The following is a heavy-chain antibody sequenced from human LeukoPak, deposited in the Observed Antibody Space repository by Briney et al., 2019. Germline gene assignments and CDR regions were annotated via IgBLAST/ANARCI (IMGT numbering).Heavy chain of an antibody. J-gene: IGHJ3*02. CDR2: INPSGGST. CDR3: ARPPIVGATTSAFVI. D-gene: IGHD1-26*01. CDR1: GYTFTSYY. Sequence: ASVKVSCKPSGYTFTSYYMHWVRQAPGQGLEWMGIINPSGGSTSYAQKFQGRVTMTRDTSTSTVYMELSSLRSEDTAVYYGARPPIVGATTSAFVIWGQGTMVTVSS. V-gene: IGHV1-46*03.